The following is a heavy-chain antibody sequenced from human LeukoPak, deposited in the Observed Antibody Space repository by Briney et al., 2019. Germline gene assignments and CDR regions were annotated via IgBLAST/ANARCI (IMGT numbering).Heavy chain of an antibody. CDR2: ISYDGSNK. CDR3: ATDDVLEDIAPGGIFDY. D-gene: IGHD2-8*01. Sequence: GGSLRLSCAASGFTFSSYGMHWVRQAPGKGLEWVAVISYDGSNKYYADSVKGRFTISRDNSKNTLYLQMNSLRAEDTAVYYCATDDVLEDIAPGGIFDYWGQGTLDTVSS. J-gene: IGHJ4*02. V-gene: IGHV3-30*03. CDR1: GFTFSSYG.